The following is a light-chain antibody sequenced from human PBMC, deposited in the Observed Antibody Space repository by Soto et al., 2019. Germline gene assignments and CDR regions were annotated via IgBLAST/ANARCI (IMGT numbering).Light chain of an antibody. Sequence: QSALTQPASVSGSPGQSITIYCTGTSSDLGTYNVVSWYQQHPGKAPKLMIYEGSKRPSGVSNRFSGSKSGNTASLTISGLQDEDEADYYCCSYAGSSTLIFGGGTKLTVL. V-gene: IGLV2-23*01. CDR1: SSDLGTYNV. J-gene: IGLJ2*01. CDR2: EGS. CDR3: CSYAGSSTLI.